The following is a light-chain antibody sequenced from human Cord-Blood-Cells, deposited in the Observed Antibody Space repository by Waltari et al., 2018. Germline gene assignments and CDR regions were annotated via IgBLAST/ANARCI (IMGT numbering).Light chain of an antibody. Sequence: SYELTQPPSVSVSPGQTARITCSGDALPKHYAYWYQQKPGQAPVLVIYKDRERPSGIPEQFSGSNSGTTVTLTISGVQAEDEADYYCQSADSSGTYVVFGGGTKLTVL. CDR3: QSADSSGTYVV. V-gene: IGLV3-25*02. CDR2: KDR. J-gene: IGLJ2*01. CDR1: ALPKHY.